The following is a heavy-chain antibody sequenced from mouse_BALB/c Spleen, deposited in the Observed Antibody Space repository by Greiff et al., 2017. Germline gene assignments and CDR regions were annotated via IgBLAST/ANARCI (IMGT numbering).Heavy chain of an antibody. CDR2: ISYSGST. CDR3: AHYDYDAAWFAY. V-gene: IGHV3-2*02. CDR1: GYSITSDYA. Sequence: ESGPGLVKPSQSLSLTCTVTGYSITSDYAWNWIRQFPGNKLEWMGYISYSGSTSYNPSLKSRISITRDTSKNQFFLQLNSVTTEDTATYYCAHYDYDAAWFAYWGQGTLVTVSA. J-gene: IGHJ3*01. D-gene: IGHD2-4*01.